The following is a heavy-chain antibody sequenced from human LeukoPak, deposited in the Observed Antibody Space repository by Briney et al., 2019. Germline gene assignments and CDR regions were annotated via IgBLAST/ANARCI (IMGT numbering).Heavy chain of an antibody. J-gene: IGHJ3*02. CDR2: IYSGGST. Sequence: GRSLRLSCAASGFTFSSYAMHWVRQAPGKGLEWVSVIYSGGSTYYADSVKGRFTISRDNSKNTLYLQMNSLRAEDTAVYYCARVGSVRLAFDIWGQGTMVTVSS. CDR3: ARVGSVRLAFDI. CDR1: GFTFSSYA. V-gene: IGHV3-66*01. D-gene: IGHD3-10*01.